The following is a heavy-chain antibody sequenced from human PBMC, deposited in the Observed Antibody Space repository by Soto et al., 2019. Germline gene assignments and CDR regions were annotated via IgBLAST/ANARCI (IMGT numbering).Heavy chain of an antibody. Sequence: QVQLQQWGAGLLKPSETLSLTCAVYGGSFSGYYWSWIRQPPGKGLEWIGEINHSGSTNYNPSLKSRVTISVDTSKNQFSLKLSSVTAVDTAVYYCARDARLGMLENMNYYFDYWGQGTLVTVSS. J-gene: IGHJ4*02. CDR2: INHSGST. V-gene: IGHV4-34*01. D-gene: IGHD2-8*01. CDR1: GGSFSGYY. CDR3: ARDARLGMLENMNYYFDY.